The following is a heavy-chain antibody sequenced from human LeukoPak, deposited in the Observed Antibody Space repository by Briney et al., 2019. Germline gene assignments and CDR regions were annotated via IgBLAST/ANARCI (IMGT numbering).Heavy chain of an antibody. V-gene: IGHV3-21*01. CDR2: ISSSSSYI. CDR3: ARRNYYGSGSGYYYYYMDV. CDR1: GLTLSSYS. J-gene: IGHJ6*03. Sequence: GGSLRLSCAASGLTLSSYSMNWVRQAPGKGLEWVSSISSSSSYIYYADSVKGRFTISRDNAKNSLYLQMNSLRAEDTAVYYCARRNYYGSGSGYYYYYMDVWGKGTTVTVSS. D-gene: IGHD3-10*01.